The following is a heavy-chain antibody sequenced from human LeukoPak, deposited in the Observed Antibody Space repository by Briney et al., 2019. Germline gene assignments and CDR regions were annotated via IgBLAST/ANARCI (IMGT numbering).Heavy chain of an antibody. J-gene: IGHJ6*03. CDR2: IYSGGYT. Sequence: PGGSLRLSCAASGFTLRSNYMSWVRPAPGKGLEWVSVIYSGGYTYYADCVKGRFAISRYNSTNTLYLQMNSLRAEDMAVYYCARVYSTYPYYYMDVWGKGTTVTVSS. CDR3: ARVYSTYPYYYMDV. D-gene: IGHD4-11*01. V-gene: IGHV3-53*01. CDR1: GFTLRSNY.